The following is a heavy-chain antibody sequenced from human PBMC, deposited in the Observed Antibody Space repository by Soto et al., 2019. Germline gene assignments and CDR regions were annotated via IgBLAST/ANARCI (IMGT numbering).Heavy chain of an antibody. J-gene: IGHJ5*02. CDR1: GGSISSYY. V-gene: IGHV4-59*01. D-gene: IGHD6-19*01. Sequence: SETLSLTCTVSGGSISSYYWSWIRQPPGKGLEWIGYISYSGSTNYNPSLKSQVTLSVDTSKNQFALKLRSVTAADTAEYYCAGIPVQAVAGARYNWFDPWGQGTLVTVSS. CDR3: AGIPVQAVAGARYNWFDP. CDR2: ISYSGST.